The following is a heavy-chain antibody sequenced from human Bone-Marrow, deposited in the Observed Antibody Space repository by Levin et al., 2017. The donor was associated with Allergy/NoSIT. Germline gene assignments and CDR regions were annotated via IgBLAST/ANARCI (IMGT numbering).Heavy chain of an antibody. CDR3: AGHHKGGEYCDGGSCFSLDY. CDR2: ISHSGRT. V-gene: IGHV4-59*01. D-gene: IGHD2-15*01. Sequence: GSLRLSCTVSGASISDYYWSWIRQPPGRGLQWIGYISHSGRTNHNPSLKSRVTILVDASKNQFSLNLTSVTAADTAAYFCAGHHKGGEYCDGGSCFSLDYWGQGSLLTV. J-gene: IGHJ4*02. CDR1: GASISDYY.